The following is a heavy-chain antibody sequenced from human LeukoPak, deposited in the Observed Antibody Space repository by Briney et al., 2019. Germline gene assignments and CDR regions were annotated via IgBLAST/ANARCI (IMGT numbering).Heavy chain of an antibody. CDR2: IKQDGSEK. Sequence: GGSLRLSCAASGFTFGSYWMSWVRQAPGKGLEWVANIKQDGSEKYYVDSVKGRFTISRDNAKNSLYLQMNSLRAEDTAVYYCARSPKIYYYYYMDVWGKGTTVTISS. CDR1: GFTFGSYW. J-gene: IGHJ6*03. CDR3: ARSPKIYYYYYMDV. V-gene: IGHV3-7*01.